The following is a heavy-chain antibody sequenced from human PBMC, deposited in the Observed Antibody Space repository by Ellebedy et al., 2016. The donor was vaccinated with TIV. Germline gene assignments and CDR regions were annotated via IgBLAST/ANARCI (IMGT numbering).Heavy chain of an antibody. V-gene: IGHV1-24*01. Sequence: ASVKVSXKVSGYTLNELSMHWVRQTPGKGLEWMGGFDPEDGETIYAQKFQGRVTMTEDTSTDTAYMELSSLRSEDTAVYYCARGGVDAVAGTDWFDPWGQGTLVTVSS. J-gene: IGHJ5*02. CDR3: ARGGVDAVAGTDWFDP. D-gene: IGHD6-19*01. CDR1: GYTLNELS. CDR2: FDPEDGET.